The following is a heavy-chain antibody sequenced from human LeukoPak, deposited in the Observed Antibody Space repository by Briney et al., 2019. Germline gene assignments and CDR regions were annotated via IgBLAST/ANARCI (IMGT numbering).Heavy chain of an antibody. CDR3: AREGFYYFDF. CDR1: GFIFNNNF. J-gene: IGHJ4*01. Sequence: GGSLRLSCAASGFIFNNNFMSWVRQVPGKGLEWLANIKQDGSEKTYVDSVKGRFTIFRDNAKNLLYLQMNSLRAEDTAVYYCAREGFYYFDFWGQGTLVTVSS. V-gene: IGHV3-7*01. CDR2: IKQDGSEK.